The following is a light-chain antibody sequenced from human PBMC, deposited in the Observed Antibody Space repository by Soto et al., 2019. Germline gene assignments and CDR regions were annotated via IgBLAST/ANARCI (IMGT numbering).Light chain of an antibody. J-gene: IGLJ1*01. V-gene: IGLV2-14*03. CDR3: SSYTSSSTYV. CDR2: DVS. Sequence: QSALTQPASVSGFPGQSITISCTGTSSDVGGYNYVSWYQQHPGKAPKFMIYDVSNRPSGVSNRFSGSKSGNTASLTISGLQAEDEADYYCSSYTSSSTYVFGTGTKLTVL. CDR1: SSDVGGYNY.